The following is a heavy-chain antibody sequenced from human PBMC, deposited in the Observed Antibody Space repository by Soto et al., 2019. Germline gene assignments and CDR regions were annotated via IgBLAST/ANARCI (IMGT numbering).Heavy chain of an antibody. V-gene: IGHV4-59*01. Sequence: SETLSLTCTVSGGSISPFYWSWVRQPPGKGLEWIGYLYYSGNTNYNPSLKSRVTISVDASKNQVSLRLTSVTAADTAVYYCARVGGVAARTFDYWGQGTVVTV. CDR1: GGSISPFY. D-gene: IGHD2-15*01. CDR2: LYYSGNT. J-gene: IGHJ4*02. CDR3: ARVGGVAARTFDY.